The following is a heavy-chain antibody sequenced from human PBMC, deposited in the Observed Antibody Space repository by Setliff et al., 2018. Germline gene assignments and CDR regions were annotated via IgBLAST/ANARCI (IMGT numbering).Heavy chain of an antibody. D-gene: IGHD6-13*01. Sequence: PSETLSLTCTVSGGSISSGNYYWSWIRQPAGKGLEWIGHIYTSGTTNYHPSLKSRVTISADTSKNQFSLKLTSVTAADTAVYYCARGPWAAAVTESFDYWGQGTLVTVSS. CDR1: GGSISSGNYY. CDR2: IYTSGTT. J-gene: IGHJ4*02. CDR3: ARGPWAAAVTESFDY. V-gene: IGHV4-61*09.